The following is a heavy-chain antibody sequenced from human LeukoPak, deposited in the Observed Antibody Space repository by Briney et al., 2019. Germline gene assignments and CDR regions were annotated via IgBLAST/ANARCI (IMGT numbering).Heavy chain of an antibody. V-gene: IGHV4-59*08. D-gene: IGHD2-15*01. CDR3: ARQLDCSGGSCPYDY. J-gene: IGHJ4*02. CDR1: GGSISSYY. CDR2: IYYSGST. Sequence: SETLSLTCTASGGSISSYYWSWIRQPPGKGLEWIGYIYYSGSTNYNPSLKSRVTISVDTSKNQFSLKLSSVTAADTAVYCCARQLDCSGGSCPYDYWGQGTLVTVSS.